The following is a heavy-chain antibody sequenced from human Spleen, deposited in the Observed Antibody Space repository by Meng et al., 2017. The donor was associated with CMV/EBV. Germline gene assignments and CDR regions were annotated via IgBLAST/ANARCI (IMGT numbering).Heavy chain of an antibody. J-gene: IGHJ3*01. CDR1: GFTVSSNY. D-gene: IGHD3-3*01. V-gene: IGHV3-66*02. CDR3: ACTIFGVVTPDAFDV. Sequence: GGSLRLSCAASGFTVSSNYMSWVRQAPGKGLEWVSVIYSGGSTYYADSVKGRFTISRDNSKNTLYLQMNSLRAEDTAVYYCACTIFGVVTPDAFDVWGQGTTVTVSS. CDR2: IYSGGST.